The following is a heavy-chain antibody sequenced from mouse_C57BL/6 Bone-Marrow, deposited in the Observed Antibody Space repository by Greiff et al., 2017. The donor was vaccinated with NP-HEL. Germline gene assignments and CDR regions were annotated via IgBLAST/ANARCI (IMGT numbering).Heavy chain of an antibody. D-gene: IGHD1-1*01. CDR1: GYTFTDYY. J-gene: IGHJ4*01. V-gene: IGHV1-26*01. CDR2: INPNNGGT. Sequence: EVQLQQSGPELVKPGASVKISCKASGYTFTDYYMNWVKQSHGKSLEWIGDINPNNGGTSYNQKFKGKATLTVDKSSSTAYMELRSLTSEDSAVYYCARGVYYGSRPYYYAMDYWGQGTSVTVSS. CDR3: ARGVYYGSRPYYYAMDY.